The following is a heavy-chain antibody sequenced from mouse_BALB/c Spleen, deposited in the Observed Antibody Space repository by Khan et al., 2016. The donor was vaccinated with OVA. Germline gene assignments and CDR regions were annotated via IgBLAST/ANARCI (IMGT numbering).Heavy chain of an antibody. J-gene: IGHJ2*01. CDR2: ISSGSNTI. V-gene: IGHV5-17*02. CDR3: ARTGYYYVDY. CDR1: GFTFSGFG. Sequence: EVELVESGGGLVQTGGSRKLSCAASGFTFSGFGMHWVRQAPEKGLEWVAYISSGSNTIYYADTVKGRFTISRDNPKNTLFLQMTSLRSEDTAMYYCARTGYYYVDYWGQGTTRTVSS. D-gene: IGHD2-3*01.